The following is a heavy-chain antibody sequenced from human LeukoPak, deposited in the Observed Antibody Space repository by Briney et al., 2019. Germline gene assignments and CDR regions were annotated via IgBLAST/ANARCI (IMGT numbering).Heavy chain of an antibody. CDR1: GGSISSSSYY. Sequence: SETLSLTYTVSGGSISSSSYYWGWIRQPPGKGLEWIGSIYYSGSTYYNPSLKSRVTISVDTSKNQFSLKLSSVTAADTAVYYCARDSPTTVTDYFDYWGQGTLVTVSS. J-gene: IGHJ4*02. D-gene: IGHD4-17*01. V-gene: IGHV4-39*07. CDR3: ARDSPTTVTDYFDY. CDR2: IYYSGST.